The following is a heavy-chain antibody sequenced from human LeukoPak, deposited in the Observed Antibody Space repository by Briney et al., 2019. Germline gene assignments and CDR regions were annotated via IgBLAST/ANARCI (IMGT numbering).Heavy chain of an antibody. CDR1: GFTFSNFA. CDR2: VSGSASNT. J-gene: IGHJ4*02. CDR3: AKGFQTYGELSFDG. D-gene: IGHD4-17*01. V-gene: IGHV3-23*01. Sequence: GGSLRLSCAASGFTFSNFAMSWVRQPPGKGLEWVSTVSGSASNTYYADSVKGRSTVPRDNSTNTQVLQLNSLRADDTAVYYCAKGFQTYGELSFDGWGQGTMVTVSS.